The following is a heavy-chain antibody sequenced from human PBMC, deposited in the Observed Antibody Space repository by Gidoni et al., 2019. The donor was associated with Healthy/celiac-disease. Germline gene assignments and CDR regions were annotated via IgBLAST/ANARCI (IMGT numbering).Heavy chain of an antibody. CDR3: AKASFTMIVVANAFDI. V-gene: IGHV3-23*01. CDR2: ISGSGGST. CDR1: GFTSSRYA. Sequence: EVQLLESGGGLLQPGGSLSLSCAASGFTSSRYAMSWVRQAPGKGLEWVPAISGSGGSTYYAASVKGRFTISRDNSKNTLYLQMNSLRAEDTAVYYCAKASFTMIVVANAFDIWGQGTMVTVSS. J-gene: IGHJ3*02. D-gene: IGHD3-22*01.